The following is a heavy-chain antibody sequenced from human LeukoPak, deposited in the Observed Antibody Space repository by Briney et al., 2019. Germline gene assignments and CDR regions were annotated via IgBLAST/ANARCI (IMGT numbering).Heavy chain of an antibody. D-gene: IGHD6-19*01. Sequence: GSLRLSRAASGFTFSSYSMNWVRQPPGKGLEWIGEINHSGNTNYNPSLKSRVTISVDTSKNQFSLNLSSVTAADTAVYYCARSYSSGWPDDYWGQGTLVTVSS. CDR3: ARSYSSGWPDDY. J-gene: IGHJ4*02. CDR2: INHSGNT. V-gene: IGHV4-34*01. CDR1: GFTFSSYS.